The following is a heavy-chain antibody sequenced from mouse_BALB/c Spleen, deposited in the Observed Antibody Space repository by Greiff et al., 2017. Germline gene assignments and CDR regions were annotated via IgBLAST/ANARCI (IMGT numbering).Heavy chain of an antibody. J-gene: IGHJ3*01. CDR1: GYSITSGYY. CDR3: AREDYGSRWFAY. Sequence: EVKLVESGPGLVKPSQSLSLTCSVTGYSITSGYYWNWIRQFPGNKLEWMGYISYDGSNNYNPSLKNRISITRDTSKNQFFLKLNSVTTEDTATYYCAREDYGSRWFAYWGQGTLVTVSA. D-gene: IGHD1-1*01. V-gene: IGHV3-6*02. CDR2: ISYDGSN.